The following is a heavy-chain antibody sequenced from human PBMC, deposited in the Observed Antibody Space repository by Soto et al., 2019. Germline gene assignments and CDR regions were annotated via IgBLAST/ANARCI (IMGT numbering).Heavy chain of an antibody. J-gene: IGHJ6*03. CDR3: ARLGCSSTSCPRYYYHYYTDV. CDR1: GGSISSYY. CDR2: IYYSGST. Sequence: PSETLSLTCTVSGGSISSYYWSWIRQPPGKGLEWIGYIYYSGSTNYNPSLKSRVTISVDTSKNQFSLKLSSVTAADTAVYYCARLGCSSTSCPRYYYHYYTDVWGKGTTVTVSS. V-gene: IGHV4-59*01. D-gene: IGHD2-2*01.